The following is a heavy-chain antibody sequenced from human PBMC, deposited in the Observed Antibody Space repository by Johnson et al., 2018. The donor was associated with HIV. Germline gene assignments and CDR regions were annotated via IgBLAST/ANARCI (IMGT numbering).Heavy chain of an antibody. CDR2: IRYDGSYK. CDR3: ARGIAVSNWVDI. Sequence: QVQLVESGGGLVQSGGSLRLSCAVSGFTFNNYPMHWVRQAPVRGLEWVAFIRYDGSYKNYVDSAKGRFTISRDNSKNTLYLQMNSLRAEDTAVYYCARGIAVSNWVDIWGQGTMVTVSS. J-gene: IGHJ3*02. CDR1: GFTFNNYP. D-gene: IGHD6-19*01. V-gene: IGHV3-30*02.